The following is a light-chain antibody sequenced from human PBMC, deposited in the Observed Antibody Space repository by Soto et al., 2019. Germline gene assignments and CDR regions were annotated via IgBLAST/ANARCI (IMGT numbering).Light chain of an antibody. J-gene: IGKJ4*01. V-gene: IGKV1-5*01. CDR2: DAS. CDR1: QSISSW. CDR3: QQYNSYCT. Sequence: DIQMTQSPSTLSASVGDRVTITCRASQSISSWLAWYQQKPGKAPKLLIYDASSLESGVPSWFSGSGSGTAFTLTTSSLQPDDFATYYCQQYNSYCTFGGGTKVEIK.